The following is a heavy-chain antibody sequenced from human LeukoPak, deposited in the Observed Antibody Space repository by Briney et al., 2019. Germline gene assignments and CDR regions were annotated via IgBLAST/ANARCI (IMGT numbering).Heavy chain of an antibody. J-gene: IGHJ4*02. D-gene: IGHD6-13*01. CDR2: FNPEDGEA. V-gene: IGHV1-24*01. Sequence: EASVKVSCKVSGYTLTELSIHWVRQAPGKGLEWMGSFNPEDGEAIYAQKFQGRVTMTEDTSTDTAYMELSSLRSEDTAVYYCATGGIAAAGTYLDYWGQGTLVTVSS. CDR1: GYTLTELS. CDR3: ATGGIAAAGTYLDY.